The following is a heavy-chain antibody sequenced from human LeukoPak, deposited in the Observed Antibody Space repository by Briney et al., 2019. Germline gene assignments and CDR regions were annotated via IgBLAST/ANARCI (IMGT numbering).Heavy chain of an antibody. V-gene: IGHV3-74*01. J-gene: IGHJ5*01. D-gene: IGHD5-12*01. Sequence: GGSLRLSCAASGFTFSSRWMHWVRQAPGKGLVWVSRINSDVSSAGYADSVKGRFAISRDDAKNTLYLQMNSLRAEDTAVYHCARGWLRSDNCFDSWGQGTLVTVSS. CDR1: GFTFSSRW. CDR2: INSDVSSA. CDR3: ARGWLRSDNCFDS.